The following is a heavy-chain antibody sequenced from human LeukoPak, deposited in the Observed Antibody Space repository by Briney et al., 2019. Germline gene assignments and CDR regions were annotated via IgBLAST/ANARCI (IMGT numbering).Heavy chain of an antibody. CDR2: IYYSGST. Sequence: MPSETLSLTCTVSGGSISSYYWSWIRQPPGKGLEWIGYIYYSGSTNYNPSLKSRVTISVDTSKNQFSLKLSSVTAADTAVYHCARVEDTAMVIEGEMYYYYYMDVWGKGTTVTVSS. J-gene: IGHJ6*03. V-gene: IGHV4-59*01. D-gene: IGHD5-18*01. CDR1: GGSISSYY. CDR3: ARVEDTAMVIEGEMYYYYYMDV.